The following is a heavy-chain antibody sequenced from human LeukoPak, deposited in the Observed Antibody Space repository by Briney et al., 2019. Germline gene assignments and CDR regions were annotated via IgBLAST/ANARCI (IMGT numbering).Heavy chain of an antibody. D-gene: IGHD3-22*01. V-gene: IGHV4-34*01. CDR1: GGSFSGYY. J-gene: IGHJ4*02. Sequence: KPSETLSLTCAVSGGSFSGYYWSWIRQPPGKGLEWIGEINHSGSTNYNPSLKSRVTISVDTSKNQFSLKLSSVTAADTAVYYCARQRYYDSSTYYIRKYFFDYWGQGTLVTVSS. CDR2: INHSGST. CDR3: ARQRYYDSSTYYIRKYFFDY.